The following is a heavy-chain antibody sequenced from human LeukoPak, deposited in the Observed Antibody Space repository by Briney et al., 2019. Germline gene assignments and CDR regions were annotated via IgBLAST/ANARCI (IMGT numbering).Heavy chain of an antibody. D-gene: IGHD3-16*01. CDR1: GFAFSRSW. J-gene: IGHJ4*02. Sequence: PGGSLRLSCVASGFAFSRSWMSWVRQAPGKGLEWVGNIQPDGSEQYPVDSVKGRFTISRDNAKNSLFLQMNNLRVEDTGVYYCARGKFDYDYWGQGTLVTVSS. CDR3: ARGKFDYDY. V-gene: IGHV3-7*01. CDR2: IQPDGSEQ.